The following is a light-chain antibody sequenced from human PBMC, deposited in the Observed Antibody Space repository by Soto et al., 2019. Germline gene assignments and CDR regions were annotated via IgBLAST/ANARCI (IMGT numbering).Light chain of an antibody. V-gene: IGKV3-11*01. CDR2: DAS. CDR1: QSVSSY. Sequence: EIVLTQSPATLSLSPGERATLSCRASQSVSSYLAWYQQKPGQAHRLLIYDASNRATGIPARFSGSGSGTDFTLTISSLEPEDFAVYYCQHRRNWSITFRQGTRLEIK. CDR3: QHRRNWSIT. J-gene: IGKJ5*01.